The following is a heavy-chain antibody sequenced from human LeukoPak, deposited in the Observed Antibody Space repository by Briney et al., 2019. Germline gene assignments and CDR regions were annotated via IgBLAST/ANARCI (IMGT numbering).Heavy chain of an antibody. D-gene: IGHD5-18*01. CDR3: ARGEGGYSRSEAASFDY. J-gene: IGHJ4*02. V-gene: IGHV4-30-2*01. CDR1: GGSISSGGYS. Sequence: SETLSLTCAVSGGSISSGGYSWSWIRQPPGKGLEWIGYIYHSGSTYYNPSLKSRVTISVDRSKNQFSLKLSSVTAADTAVYYCARGEGGYSRSEAASFDYWGQGTLVTVSS. CDR2: IYHSGST.